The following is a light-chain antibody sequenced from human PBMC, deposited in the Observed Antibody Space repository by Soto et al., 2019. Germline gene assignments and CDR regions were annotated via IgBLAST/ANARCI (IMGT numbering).Light chain of an antibody. Sequence: EIVLTQSPGTLSLPPGERATLSCRASQSISSYLAWYQQKPGQAPRLLIYDASSRATGIPARFSGSGSGTDFTLTISSLEPEDFAVYYCQQRGDWPPITFGQGTRLEIK. J-gene: IGKJ5*01. CDR2: DAS. V-gene: IGKV3-11*01. CDR3: QQRGDWPPIT. CDR1: QSISSY.